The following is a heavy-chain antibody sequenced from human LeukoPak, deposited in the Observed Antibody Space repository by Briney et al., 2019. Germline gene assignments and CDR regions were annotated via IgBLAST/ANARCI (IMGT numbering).Heavy chain of an antibody. CDR1: GGTFSSYA. CDR2: INPSGGST. J-gene: IGHJ4*02. CDR3: ARGKEYSYELDS. Sequence: ASVKVSCKASGGTFSSYAISWVRQAPGQGLEWMGIINPSGGSTTYAQKFQGRITMTRDTSTYTVYMELSSLRSEDTATYYCARGKEYSYELDSWGQGTLVTVSP. D-gene: IGHD5-18*01. V-gene: IGHV1-46*01.